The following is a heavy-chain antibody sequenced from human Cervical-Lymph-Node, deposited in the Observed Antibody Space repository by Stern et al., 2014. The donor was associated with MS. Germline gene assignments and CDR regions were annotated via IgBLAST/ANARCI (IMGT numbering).Heavy chain of an antibody. CDR2: IHDSGST. CDR1: GGSISSSGYY. CDR3: ATTRWDLFTWNWFDP. D-gene: IGHD1-26*01. Sequence: QVQLVESGPGLVKPSQTLSLTCTVSGGSISSSGYYWSWIRQPADKGLEWIGRIHDSGSTYYNPSLKSRVTQSMDTAQNQFSLKLTSVTAADTAVYYCATTRWDLFTWNWFDPWGQGTLVTVSS. J-gene: IGHJ5*02. V-gene: IGHV4-61*02.